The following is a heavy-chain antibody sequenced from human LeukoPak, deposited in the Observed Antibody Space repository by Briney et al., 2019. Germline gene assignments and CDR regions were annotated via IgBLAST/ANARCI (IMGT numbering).Heavy chain of an antibody. V-gene: IGHV3-23*01. CDR2: ISGNAAAT. Sequence: GGSRRPSCLAGKFIVGNLAMRFDSQAPEKGLEWVSTISGNAAATYYGDSVKGRFTISRDNSRNTLYLQMNSLRAEDTAIHYCANDRSDRRFYASTDYYNEYDYWGQGALVTVSS. J-gene: IGHJ4*02. D-gene: IGHD3-16*01. CDR3: ANDRSDRRFYASTDYYNEYDY. CDR1: KFIVGNLA.